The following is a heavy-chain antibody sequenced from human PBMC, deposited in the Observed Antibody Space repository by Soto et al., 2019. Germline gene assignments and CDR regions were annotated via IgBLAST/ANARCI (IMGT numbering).Heavy chain of an antibody. CDR3: AKEPVGPDWYFDL. V-gene: IGHV3-23*01. CDR2: ISGSGIST. CDR1: GFTFRSYA. Sequence: GGSLRLSCAASGFTFRSYAMSWVRQAPGKGQEWDTGISGSGISTHYADSVKGRFTVSRDNSKNTLYLQMNSLRAEDTAVYNCAKEPVGPDWYFDLWGRGTLVTVSS. J-gene: IGHJ2*01.